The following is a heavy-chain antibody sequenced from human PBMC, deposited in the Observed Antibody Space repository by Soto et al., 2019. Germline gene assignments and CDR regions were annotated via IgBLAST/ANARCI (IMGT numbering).Heavy chain of an antibody. D-gene: IGHD3-10*01. J-gene: IGHJ4*02. CDR3: ARGAWFGEFVDY. CDR2: IYYSGST. V-gene: IGHV4-31*03. Sequence: QVQLQELGPGLVKPSQTLSLTCTVSGGSISSGGYYWSWIRQHPGKGLEWIGYIYYSGSTYYNPSLKSRVTISVDTSKNQFSLKLSSVTAADTAVYYCARGAWFGEFVDYWGQGTLVTVSS. CDR1: GGSISSGGYY.